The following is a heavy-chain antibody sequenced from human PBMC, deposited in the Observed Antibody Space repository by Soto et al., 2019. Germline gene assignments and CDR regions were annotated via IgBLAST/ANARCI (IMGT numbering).Heavy chain of an antibody. CDR3: ASCSLFGEFYWYFDL. Sequence: EVQLVESGGGLVQPGRSLRLSCAASGFTFDDYAMHWVRQAPGKGLEWVSGISWNSGSIGYADSVKGRFTISRDNAKNSLYLQMNSLRAEDTALYYCASCSLFGEFYWYFDLWGRGTLVTVSS. CDR2: ISWNSGSI. V-gene: IGHV3-9*01. D-gene: IGHD3-10*02. J-gene: IGHJ2*01. CDR1: GFTFDDYA.